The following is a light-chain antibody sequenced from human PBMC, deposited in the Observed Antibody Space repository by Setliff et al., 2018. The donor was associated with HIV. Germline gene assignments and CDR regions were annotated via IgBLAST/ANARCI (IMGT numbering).Light chain of an antibody. CDR1: NSDIGTYDL. CDR3: SSYTGSDTFDA. V-gene: IGLV2-23*02. J-gene: IGLJ1*01. CDR2: EVN. Sequence: QSALAQPASVSGSPGQSITISCTGNNSDIGTYDLVSWYQQHPGKAPKITIFEVNRRPSGVSSRFSGSKSGNTASLTISGLQAEDEANYFCSSYTGSDTFDAFGTGTKVTVL.